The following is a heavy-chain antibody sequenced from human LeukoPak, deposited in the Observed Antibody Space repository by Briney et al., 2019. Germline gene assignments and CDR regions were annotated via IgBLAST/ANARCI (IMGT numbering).Heavy chain of an antibody. Sequence: GGSLRLSCAASGFTFSSYWMHWVRQAPGKGLVWVSRINSDGSSTNYADSVKGRFTISRDNAKNTQYLQMNSLRAEDTAVYYCARHITRAITEDYWGQGTLVTVSS. J-gene: IGHJ4*02. CDR3: ARHITRAITEDY. D-gene: IGHD1-20*01. V-gene: IGHV3-74*01. CDR1: GFTFSSYW. CDR2: INSDGSST.